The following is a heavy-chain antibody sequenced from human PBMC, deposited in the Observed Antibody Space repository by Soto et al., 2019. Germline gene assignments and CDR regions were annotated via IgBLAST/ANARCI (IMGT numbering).Heavy chain of an antibody. D-gene: IGHD6-13*01. CDR3: AHRRPYSGSWNAGWFAP. J-gene: IGHJ5*02. CDR1: GFSLSTSGVG. CDR2: IYWDDDK. Sequence: QITLKESGPTLVKPTQTLTLTCTFSGFSLSTSGVGVGWIRQPPGKALEWLAFIYWDDDKRYSPSLNSRLTITXDXSXNXXVLTMTNMDPVDTATYYCAHRRPYSGSWNAGWFAPWGQGTLVTVSS. V-gene: IGHV2-5*02.